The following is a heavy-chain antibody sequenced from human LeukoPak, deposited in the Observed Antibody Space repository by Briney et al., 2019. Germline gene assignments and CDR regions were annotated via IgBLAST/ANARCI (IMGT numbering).Heavy chain of an antibody. V-gene: IGHV3-53*01. CDR3: ARDSLVGTPGYFDY. CDR1: GFTVSSNY. CDR2: IYSGGST. J-gene: IGHJ4*02. D-gene: IGHD1/OR15-1a*01. Sequence: GGSLRLSFAASGFTVSSNYMSWVRQAPGKGLEWVSVIYSGGSTYYADSVKGRFTISRDNSKNTLYLQMNSLRAEDTAVYYCARDSLVGTPGYFDYWGQGTLVTVSS.